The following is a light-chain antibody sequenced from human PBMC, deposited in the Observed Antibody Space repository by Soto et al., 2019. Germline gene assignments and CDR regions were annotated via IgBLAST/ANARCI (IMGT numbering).Light chain of an antibody. CDR1: EGISNY. CDR3: QKYNSAPRT. V-gene: IGKV1-27*01. CDR2: AAS. J-gene: IGKJ1*01. Sequence: DIQMTQSPSSLSASVGDRVTITCRASEGISNYLAWYQQRPGKVPKLLIYAASTLQSGVTSRFSGSGSGTDFTLTISSLQPEDVATYYCQKYNSAPRTFGQGTKVEIK.